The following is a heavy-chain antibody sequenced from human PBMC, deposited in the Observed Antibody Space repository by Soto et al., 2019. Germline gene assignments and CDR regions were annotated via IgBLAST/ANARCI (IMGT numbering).Heavy chain of an antibody. Sequence: RLSSGVSGFTISRYWKHCVRQAPGKGLVWVSRINSEGSSTSYADSVKGRFTISRDNAKNTLYMQLKGVGSEAKVVYYCARVINAGWRCLDDVYVMELRGHGTTLPVSS. V-gene: IGHV3-74*01. D-gene: IGHD2-8*02. CDR2: INSEGSST. CDR1: GFTISRYW. CDR3: ARVINAGWRCLDDVYVMEL. J-gene: IGHJ6*02.